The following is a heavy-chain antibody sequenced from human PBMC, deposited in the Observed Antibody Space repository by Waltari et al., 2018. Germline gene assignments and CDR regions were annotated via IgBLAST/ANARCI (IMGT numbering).Heavy chain of an antibody. CDR1: GFTFSSYG. Sequence: QVQLVESGGGVVQPGRSLRPSCAASGFTFSSYGMHWVRQARGKGLEWVAVISYDGSNKYYADSVKGRFTISRDNSKNTLYLQMNSLRAEDTAVYYCAKDRVVYAIRRRNFDYWGQGTLVTVSS. V-gene: IGHV3-30*18. D-gene: IGHD2-8*02. CDR3: AKDRVVYAIRRRNFDY. CDR2: ISYDGSNK. J-gene: IGHJ4*02.